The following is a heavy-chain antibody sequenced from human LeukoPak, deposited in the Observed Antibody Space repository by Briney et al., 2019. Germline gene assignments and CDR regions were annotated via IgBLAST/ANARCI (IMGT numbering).Heavy chain of an antibody. Sequence: PGGSLRLSCAASGFTFSNYWMHWVRQAPGKGLEWVSSISSSSSYIYYADSVKGRFTISRDNAKNSLYLQMNSLRAEDTAVYYCVKWELRGWFDPWGQGTLVTVSS. D-gene: IGHD1-26*01. CDR1: GFTFSNYW. V-gene: IGHV3-21*01. J-gene: IGHJ5*02. CDR2: ISSSSSYI. CDR3: VKWELRGWFDP.